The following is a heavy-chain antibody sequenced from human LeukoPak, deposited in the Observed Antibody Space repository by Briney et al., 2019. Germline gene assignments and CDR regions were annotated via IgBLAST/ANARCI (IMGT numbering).Heavy chain of an antibody. V-gene: IGHV3-23*01. CDR3: ARRSSGWDVDY. D-gene: IGHD6-19*01. Sequence: GGSLRLSCAASGFTFSSYAMSWVRQAPGKGLEWVSAISGSGGSTYYADTVKGRFTISRDNSKNTLYLQMNSLRAEDTAVYYCARRSSGWDVDYWGQGALVTVSS. CDR1: GFTFSSYA. CDR2: ISGSGGST. J-gene: IGHJ4*02.